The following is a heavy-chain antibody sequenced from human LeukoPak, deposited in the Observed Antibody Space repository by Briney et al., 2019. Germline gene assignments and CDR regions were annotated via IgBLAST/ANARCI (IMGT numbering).Heavy chain of an antibody. J-gene: IGHJ4*02. V-gene: IGHV3-21*04. D-gene: IGHD3-22*01. Sequence: GGSLRLSCAASGFTVSSNYMSWVRQAPGKGLEWVSSISSSSSYIYYADSVKGRFTISRDNAKNSLYLQMNSLRTEDTAVYYCAKPKDYYDSSGYFDYWGQGTLVTVSS. CDR2: ISSSSSYI. CDR1: GFTVSSNY. CDR3: AKPKDYYDSSGYFDY.